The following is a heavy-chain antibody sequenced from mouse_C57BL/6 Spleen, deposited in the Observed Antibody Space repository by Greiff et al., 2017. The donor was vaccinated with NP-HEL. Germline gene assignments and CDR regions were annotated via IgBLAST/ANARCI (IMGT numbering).Heavy chain of an antibody. CDR1: GFHIKNTY. Sequence: VQLKESVAELVRPGASVKLSCTASGFHIKNTYMHWVKQRPEQGLEWIGRIDPANGNTKYAPKFQGKATITADTSSNTAYLQLSSLTSEDTAIYYCARSLYAMDYWGQGTSVTVSS. V-gene: IGHV14-3*01. CDR2: IDPANGNT. J-gene: IGHJ4*01. CDR3: ARSLYAMDY.